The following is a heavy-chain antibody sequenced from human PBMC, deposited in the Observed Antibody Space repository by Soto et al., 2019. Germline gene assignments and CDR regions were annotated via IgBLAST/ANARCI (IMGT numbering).Heavy chain of an antibody. V-gene: IGHV5-51*01. CDR2: IHPRDSDT. D-gene: IGHD6-19*01. CDR3: ARLYTSGWPFDY. CDR1: GYSFTSYW. Sequence: GESLKISCKGSGYSFTSYWISWVRQMPGKGLEWMGIIHPRDSDTKDSPSFQGQVTMSADKSIDTVYLHLSSLKASDSAMYYCARLYTSGWPFDYWGQGTPVTVSS. J-gene: IGHJ4*02.